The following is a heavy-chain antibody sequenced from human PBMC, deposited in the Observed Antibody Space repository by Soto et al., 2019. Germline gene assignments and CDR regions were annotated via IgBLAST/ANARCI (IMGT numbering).Heavy chain of an antibody. Sequence: QVQLQESGPGLVKPSETLSLTCTVSGGSITSYYWSCIRQPPGKGLEWIGNIYYSGNTKYNPSLKGRVPISVDTSKNQFSLKLSSVTAADTAVYYCARALYGSGVLDVWGQGTTVTVSS. CDR2: IYYSGNT. J-gene: IGHJ6*02. CDR3: ARALYGSGVLDV. CDR1: GGSITSYY. D-gene: IGHD3-10*01. V-gene: IGHV4-59*12.